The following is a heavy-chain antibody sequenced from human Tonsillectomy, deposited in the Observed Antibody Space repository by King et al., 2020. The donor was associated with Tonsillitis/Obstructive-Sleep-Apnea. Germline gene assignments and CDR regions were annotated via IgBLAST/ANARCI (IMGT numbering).Heavy chain of an antibody. CDR3: ARVPRTGYYYYMDV. J-gene: IGHJ6*03. Sequence: VQLVESGGGLVQPGGFLRLSCAASGFTVSSYWMHWVRQVPGKGLVWFSRITSDGSRTDYADSVKGRFTISRDNAKNTLYLQMNSLGAEDTAVYYCARVPRTGYYYYMDVWGKGTTVTVSS. D-gene: IGHD3/OR15-3a*01. CDR2: ITSDGSRT. CDR1: GFTVSSYW. V-gene: IGHV3-74*01.